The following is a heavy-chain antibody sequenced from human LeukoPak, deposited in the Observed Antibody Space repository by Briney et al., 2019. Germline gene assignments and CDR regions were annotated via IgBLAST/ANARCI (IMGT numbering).Heavy chain of an antibody. CDR3: ARARGVVPAANAFFYYYYGMDV. V-gene: IGHV4-59*01. CDR2: IYYSGST. Sequence: SETLSLTCTVSGGSISSYYWSWIRQPPGKGLERIGYIYYSGSTNYNPSLKSRVTISVDTSKNQFSLTLSYVTAADTAVYCCARARGVVPAANAFFYYYYGMDVWGKGTTVTVSS. D-gene: IGHD2-2*01. CDR1: GGSISSYY. J-gene: IGHJ6*04.